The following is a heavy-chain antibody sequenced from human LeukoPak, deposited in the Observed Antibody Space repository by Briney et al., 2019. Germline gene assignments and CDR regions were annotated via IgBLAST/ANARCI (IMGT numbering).Heavy chain of an antibody. CDR2: IKSKTDGGTT. V-gene: IGHV3-15*01. CDR1: GFTLSNAW. D-gene: IGHD2-15*01. CDR3: TTTQKDCSGGSCYDYYYGMDV. Sequence: GGSLRLSCAASGFTLSNAWMSWVRQAPGKGLEWVGRIKSKTDGGTTDYAAPVKGRFTISRDDSKNTLYLQMNSLKTEDTAVYYCTTTQKDCSGGSCYDYYYGMDVWGQGTTVTVSS. J-gene: IGHJ6*02.